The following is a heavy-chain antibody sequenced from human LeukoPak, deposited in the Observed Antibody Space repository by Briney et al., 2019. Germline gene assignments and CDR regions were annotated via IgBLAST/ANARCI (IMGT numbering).Heavy chain of an antibody. CDR1: GYSFTSYW. J-gene: IGHJ4*02. Sequence: GESLKISCKGSGYSFTSYWIGWVRQMPGKGLEWMGIIYPGDSDTRYSPSFQGQVTISADKSISTAYLQWSSLKASDTAMYYCARQDRSGGSCFPIYYWGQGTLVTVSS. CDR3: ARQDRSGGSCFPIYY. CDR2: IYPGDSDT. V-gene: IGHV5-51*01. D-gene: IGHD2-15*01.